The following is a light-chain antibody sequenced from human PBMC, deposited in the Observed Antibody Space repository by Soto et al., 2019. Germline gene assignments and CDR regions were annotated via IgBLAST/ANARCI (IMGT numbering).Light chain of an antibody. Sequence: DIQMTQSPSTLSASLGDRVTITCRASQSISSWLAWYQQTPGKAPKLLIYKASSLETGVPSRFSGSGSGTEFTLTISSLQPDDFATYYCQQYNTYSWTFGHGTKVDI. CDR2: KAS. CDR3: QQYNTYSWT. V-gene: IGKV1-5*03. CDR1: QSISSW. J-gene: IGKJ1*01.